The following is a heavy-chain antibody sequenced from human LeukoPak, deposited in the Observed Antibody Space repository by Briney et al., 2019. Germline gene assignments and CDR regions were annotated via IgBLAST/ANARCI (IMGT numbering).Heavy chain of an antibody. CDR1: GGTFSSYA. V-gene: IGHV1-69*04. CDR2: IIPILGIA. J-gene: IGHJ5*02. CDR3: AREHSDTAMASFDP. Sequence: ASVKVSCKASGGTFSSYAISWVRQAPGQGLEWMGRIIPILGIANYAQKFQGRVTITADKSTSTAYMELSSLRSEDTAVYYCAREHSDTAMASFDPWGQGTLVTVSS. D-gene: IGHD5-18*01.